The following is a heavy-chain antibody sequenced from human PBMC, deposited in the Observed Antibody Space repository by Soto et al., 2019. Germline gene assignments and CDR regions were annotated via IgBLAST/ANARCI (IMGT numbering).Heavy chain of an antibody. CDR3: ASPFLGVIIGY. Sequence: EVQLVESGGGLVQPGGSLRLSCAVSGFTFSSDWMHWVRQAPGKGLVWVSRINSDGSSTSYADSVKGRFTISRDNAKNTLYLQMNSLRAEDTAVYYCASPFLGVIIGYWGQGTLVTVSS. CDR1: GFTFSSDW. V-gene: IGHV3-74*01. D-gene: IGHD3-3*01. CDR2: INSDGSST. J-gene: IGHJ4*02.